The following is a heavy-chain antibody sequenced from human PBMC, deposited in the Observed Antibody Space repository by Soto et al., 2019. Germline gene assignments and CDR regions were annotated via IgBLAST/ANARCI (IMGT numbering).Heavy chain of an antibody. CDR1: GYRFTSYW. D-gene: IGHD3-22*01. CDR2: IYPGDFDT. Sequence: PGESLKISCKGIGYRFTSYWIGWVRQTPGKGLEWVGLIYPGDFDTRYSPSFQGDVTISVDTSKNQFSLKLSSVTAADTAVYYCAGKYYYDSMFDPWGQGTLVTVSS. CDR3: AGKYYYDSMFDP. V-gene: IGHV5-51*01. J-gene: IGHJ5*02.